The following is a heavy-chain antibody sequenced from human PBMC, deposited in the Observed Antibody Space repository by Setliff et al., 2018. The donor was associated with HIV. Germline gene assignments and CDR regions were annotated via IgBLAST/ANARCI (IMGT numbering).Heavy chain of an antibody. V-gene: IGHV1-69-2*01. D-gene: IGHD3-10*01. CDR2: IDPEDGET. CDR1: GYTFTDYY. J-gene: IGHJ4*02. CDR3: ASFVFRDSTDEYYRPPGDHPLYYFDY. Sequence: VKVSCKASGYTFTDYYIHWVQRAPGKGLEWMGHIDPEDGETIYADNFQGRVTMTADRSTNTAYMELGSLRSEDTAVYYCASFVFRDSTDEYYRPPGDHPLYYFDYWAQGTLVTVSS.